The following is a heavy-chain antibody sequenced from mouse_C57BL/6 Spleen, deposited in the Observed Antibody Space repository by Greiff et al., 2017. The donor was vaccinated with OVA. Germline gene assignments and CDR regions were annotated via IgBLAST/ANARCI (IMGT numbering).Heavy chain of an antibody. CDR1: GYTFTDYN. V-gene: IGHV1-22*01. D-gene: IGHD2-1*01. CDR2: INPNNGGT. CDR3: ANYGNVGFRY. J-gene: IGHJ2*01. Sequence: EVQLQQSGPELVKPGASVKMSCKASGYTFTDYNMHWVKQSHGKSLEWIGNINPNNGGTSYNQKFKGKATLTVNKSSSTAYMELRSLTSEDSAVYYCANYGNVGFRYWGQGTTLTVSS.